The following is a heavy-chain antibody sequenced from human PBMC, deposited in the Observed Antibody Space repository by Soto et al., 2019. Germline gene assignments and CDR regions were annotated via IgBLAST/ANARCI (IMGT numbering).Heavy chain of an antibody. CDR3: AGEARIVGATTRWFDP. J-gene: IGHJ5*02. CDR2: INSDGSST. D-gene: IGHD1-26*01. V-gene: IGHV3-74*01. CDR1: GISFSSYW. Sequence: GGSPRLSCAARGISFSSYWMHWVRQAPGKGLVWVSRINSDGSSTSYADSVKGRFTISRDNAKNTLYLQMNSLRAEDTAVYYCAGEARIVGATTRWFDPWGQG.